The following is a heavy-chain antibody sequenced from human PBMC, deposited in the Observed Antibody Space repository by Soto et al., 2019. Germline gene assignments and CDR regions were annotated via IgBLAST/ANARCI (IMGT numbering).Heavy chain of an antibody. Sequence: GGSLRLSCAASGFTFSTYGMHWVRQAPGKGLEWVAVMSSDGSKKYYADSVEGRFTISRDNSKNTLYLQMNSLRAEDTAVYYCAKPYLDNSGYYSFDYWGQGTLVTVSA. CDR3: AKPYLDNSGYYSFDY. CDR2: MSSDGSKK. CDR1: GFTFSTYG. D-gene: IGHD3-22*01. V-gene: IGHV3-30*18. J-gene: IGHJ4*02.